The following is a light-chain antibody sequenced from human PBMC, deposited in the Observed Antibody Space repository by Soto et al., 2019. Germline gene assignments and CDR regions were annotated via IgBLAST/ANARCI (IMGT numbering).Light chain of an antibody. Sequence: DIVMTQSPDSLAVSLGERATINCKSSQSVLFSSNDKNYLAWYQQKPGQPPKLLIYWASTRESGVPDRFSGRGSGTDVTLTISSLQAEDVAVYYCQQYYSFPPYTFGQGTKLEIK. CDR3: QQYYSFPPYT. V-gene: IGKV4-1*01. CDR1: QSVLFSSNDKNY. J-gene: IGKJ2*01. CDR2: WAS.